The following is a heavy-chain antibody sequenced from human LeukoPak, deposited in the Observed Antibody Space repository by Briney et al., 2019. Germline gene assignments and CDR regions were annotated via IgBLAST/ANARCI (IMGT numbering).Heavy chain of an antibody. Sequence: GGSLTLSCAASGFTFSSYWMSWVRQAPGKGRGWVANIKQDGSEKYYVDSVKGRFTISRDNAKNSLDLQMNSLRVEDTGIYYCVKVAKYYYGSETYYFFEHWGQGTPVTASS. V-gene: IGHV3-7*01. CDR3: VKVAKYYYGSETYYFFEH. CDR1: GFTFSSYW. CDR2: IKQDGSEK. J-gene: IGHJ4*02. D-gene: IGHD3-10*01.